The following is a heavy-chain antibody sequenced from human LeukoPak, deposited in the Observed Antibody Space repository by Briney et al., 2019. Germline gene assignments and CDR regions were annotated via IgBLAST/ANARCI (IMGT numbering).Heavy chain of an antibody. CDR1: GFTFSDYY. D-gene: IGHD3-10*01. CDR3: ARDGYGSGSYFDY. J-gene: IGHJ4*02. Sequence: PGGSLRLSCAASGFTFSDYYMSWIRQAPGKGLEWVSSISSSSSYIYYADSVKGRFTISRDNAKNSLYLQMNSLRAEDTAVYYCARDGYGSGSYFDYWGQGTLVTVSS. V-gene: IGHV3-11*06. CDR2: ISSSSSYI.